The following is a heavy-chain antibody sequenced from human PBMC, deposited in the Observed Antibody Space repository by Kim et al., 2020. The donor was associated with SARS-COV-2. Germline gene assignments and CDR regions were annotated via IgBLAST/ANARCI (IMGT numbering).Heavy chain of an antibody. J-gene: IGHJ4*02. CDR1: GFTFSSYR. Sequence: GGSLRLSCVASGFTFSSYRMTWVRQAPGKGLEWISYISSSSSSIQYADSVKGRFTISRDDAKNSLYLQMNSLRDEDTALYYCARDTSTGGFFEYWGEGTLVTVSS. CDR2: ISSSSSSI. CDR3: ARDTSTGGFFEY. V-gene: IGHV3-48*02. D-gene: IGHD3-10*01.